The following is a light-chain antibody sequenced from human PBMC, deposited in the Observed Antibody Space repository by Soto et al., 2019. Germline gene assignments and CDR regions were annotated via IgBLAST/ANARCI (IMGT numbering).Light chain of an antibody. CDR1: QSVSSN. V-gene: IGKV3-11*01. Sequence: EIVVTQSPATLSLSPGERATLSCRASQSVSSNLAWYQQKPGQAPRLLIYDASNRATGIPARFSGSGSGTDFTLTISSLEPEDFAVYYCQQRSNWWTFGQGTKVDNK. CDR2: DAS. J-gene: IGKJ1*01. CDR3: QQRSNWWT.